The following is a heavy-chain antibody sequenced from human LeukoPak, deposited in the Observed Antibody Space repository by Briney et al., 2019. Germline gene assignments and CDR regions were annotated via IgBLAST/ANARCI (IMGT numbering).Heavy chain of an antibody. J-gene: IGHJ4*02. V-gene: IGHV3-23*01. CDR2: ISGSGGST. D-gene: IGHD4-11*01. CDR1: GFTFSSYA. Sequence: GGSLRLSCAASGFTFSSYAMSWVRQAPGKGLEWVSAISGSGGSTYYADSVKGRFTISRDNSKNTLYLQMISLRAEDTAVYYCAKGSGGYSNYFNYWGQGTLVTVSS. CDR3: AKGSGGYSNYFNY.